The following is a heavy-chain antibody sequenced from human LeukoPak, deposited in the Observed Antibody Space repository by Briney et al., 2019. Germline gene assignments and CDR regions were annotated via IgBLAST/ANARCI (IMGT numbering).Heavy chain of an antibody. Sequence: SETLSLTCTVSGGSISSYYWSWIRQPPGKGLEWIGYIYYSGSTNYNPSLKSRVTISVDTSKNQFSLKLSSVTAADTAVYYCASNYYGSRSLDYWGQGTLVTVSS. V-gene: IGHV4-59*08. CDR3: ASNYYGSRSLDY. CDR2: IYYSGST. CDR1: GGSISSYY. J-gene: IGHJ4*02. D-gene: IGHD3-10*01.